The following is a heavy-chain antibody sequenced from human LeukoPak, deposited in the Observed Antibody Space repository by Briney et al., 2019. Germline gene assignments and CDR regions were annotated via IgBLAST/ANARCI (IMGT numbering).Heavy chain of an antibody. J-gene: IGHJ4*02. CDR2: INPSSGGT. CDR3: ARVPVVAATRLPSFADY. Sequence: ASVKVSCKASGYTFTGYYMHWVRQAPGQGLEWMGWINPSSGGTNYAQKFQGRVTMTRDTSISTAYMELRSLRSDDTAVYYCARVPVVAATRLPSFADYWGQGTLVTVSS. CDR1: GYTFTGYY. V-gene: IGHV1-2*02. D-gene: IGHD2-15*01.